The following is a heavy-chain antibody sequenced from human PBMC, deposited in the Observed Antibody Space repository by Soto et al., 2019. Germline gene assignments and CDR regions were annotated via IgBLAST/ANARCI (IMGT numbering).Heavy chain of an antibody. J-gene: IGHJ6*02. D-gene: IGHD2-15*01. V-gene: IGHV3-21*01. CDR3: SGCSGGACHQNYGMDV. CDR2: ISPSTSHI. CDR1: GFTFSRCT. Sequence: EVHLVESGGGLVKPGGSLRLSCAVSGFTFSRCTMNWVLQAPGKGLEWVSSISPSTSHIYYADSVKGRFTISRDNAKNSLFLQMNSLRAEDTAVYYCSGCSGGACHQNYGMDVWGQGTTVTVSS.